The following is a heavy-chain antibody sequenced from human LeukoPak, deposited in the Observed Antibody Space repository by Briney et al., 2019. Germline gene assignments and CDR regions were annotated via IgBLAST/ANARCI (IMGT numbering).Heavy chain of an antibody. D-gene: IGHD3-3*01. CDR3: ARGPRFIGVDY. CDR1: GFTFSSYA. Sequence: GGSLRLSCAASGFTFSSYAMHWVRQAPGKGLEWVAVISYDGSNKYYADSVKGRFTISRDNSKNTLYLQMNSLRAEDTAVYYCARGPRFIGVDYWGQGTLVIVSS. J-gene: IGHJ4*02. CDR2: ISYDGSNK. V-gene: IGHV3-30-3*01.